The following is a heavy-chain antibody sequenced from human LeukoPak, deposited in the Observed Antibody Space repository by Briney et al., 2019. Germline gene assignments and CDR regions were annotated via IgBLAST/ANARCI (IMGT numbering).Heavy chain of an antibody. V-gene: IGHV3-21*01. Sequence: GGSLRLSCAASGFTFSSYNMNWVRQAPGKGLEWVSFISSSSSYIYYADSVKGRFTISRDNAKNSLYLQMNSLRAEDTAVYYCARAPGYRGFLDYWGQGPLVTVSS. J-gene: IGHJ4*02. CDR3: ARAPGYRGFLDY. CDR1: GFTFSSYN. CDR2: ISSSSSYI. D-gene: IGHD6-13*01.